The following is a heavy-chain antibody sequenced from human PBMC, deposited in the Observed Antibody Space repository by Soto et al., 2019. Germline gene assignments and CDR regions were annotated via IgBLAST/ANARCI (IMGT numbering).Heavy chain of an antibody. CDR3: ARDPRYYYASGRYYTYYYGMDV. Sequence: ASVKVSCKASGYTFTNYAIHWVRQAPGQRLEWMGWINPGDGKTEYSQKFQGRVTIARDTSATTAYMKLSSLRSEDTAEYYCARDPRYYYASGRYYTYYYGMDVWGQGTTVTVSS. V-gene: IGHV1-3*01. D-gene: IGHD3-10*01. J-gene: IGHJ6*02. CDR2: INPGDGKT. CDR1: GYTFTNYA.